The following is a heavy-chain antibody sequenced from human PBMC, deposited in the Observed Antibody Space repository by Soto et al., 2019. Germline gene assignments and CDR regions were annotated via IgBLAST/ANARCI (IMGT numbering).Heavy chain of an antibody. J-gene: IGHJ4*02. V-gene: IGHV1-69*13. CDR3: ARSPRYCSSTSCYVY. Sequence: SVKVARQPSGGTLCNYAIGGVRQAPGQGLEWMGGIIPIFGTANYAQKFQGRVTITADESTSTAYMELSSLRSEDTAVYYCARSPRYCSSTSCYVYWGQGTLVTVSS. D-gene: IGHD2-2*01. CDR2: IIPIFGTA. CDR1: GGTLCNYA.